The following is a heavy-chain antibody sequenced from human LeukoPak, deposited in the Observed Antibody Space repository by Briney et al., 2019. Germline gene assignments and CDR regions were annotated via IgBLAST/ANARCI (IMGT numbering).Heavy chain of an antibody. V-gene: IGHV3-48*04. CDR1: GFTFSSYS. CDR2: ISSSSSTI. CDR3: ARDGIAVAGTPPFDY. J-gene: IGHJ4*02. Sequence: PGGSLRLSCAASGFTFSSYSMNWVRQAPGKGLEWVSYISSSSSTIYYADSVKGRFTISRDNAKNSLYLQMNSLRAEDTAVYYCARDGIAVAGTPPFDYWGQGTLVTVSS. D-gene: IGHD6-19*01.